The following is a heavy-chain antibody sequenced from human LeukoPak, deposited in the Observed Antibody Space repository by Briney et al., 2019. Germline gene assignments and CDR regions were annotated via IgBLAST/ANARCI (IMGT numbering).Heavy chain of an antibody. CDR1: GFTFSSYA. V-gene: IGHV3-23*01. CDR2: ISNSGGST. Sequence: GGSLRLSCAASGFTFSSYAMNWVRQAPGKGLEWVSGISNSGGSTYYADSVKGRFTISRDNSKNTLYLQMNSLRAEDTAVYYCAKGTSSSFDYWGQGTLVTVSS. D-gene: IGHD6-6*01. J-gene: IGHJ4*02. CDR3: AKGTSSSFDY.